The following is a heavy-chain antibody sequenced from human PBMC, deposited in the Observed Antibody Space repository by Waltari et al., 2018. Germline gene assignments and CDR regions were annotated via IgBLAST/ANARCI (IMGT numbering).Heavy chain of an antibody. D-gene: IGHD3-10*01. CDR1: GFTFSSYW. CDR3: ARVGGSVRGVIIHYYGMDV. J-gene: IGHJ6*02. Sequence: EVQLVESGGGLVQPGGSLRLSCAASGFTFSSYWMSWVRQAPGKGLEWVANIKQDGSEKYYVDSVKGRFTISRDNAKNSLYLQMNSLRAEDTAVYYCARVGGSVRGVIIHYYGMDVWGQGTTVTVSS. CDR2: IKQDGSEK. V-gene: IGHV3-7*01.